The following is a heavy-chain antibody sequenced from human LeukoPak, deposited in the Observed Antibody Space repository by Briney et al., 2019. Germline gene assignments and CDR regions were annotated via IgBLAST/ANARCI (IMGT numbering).Heavy chain of an antibody. D-gene: IGHD1-26*01. CDR2: IYYSGST. CDR1: GGSFSGYY. V-gene: IGHV4-59*01. Sequence: PSETLSLTCAVYGGSFSGYYWSWIRQSPGKGLEWIGYIYYSGSTNYNPSLKSRVTMSVDTSKNQFSLKLSSVTAADTAVYYCARVPSQSYPQVFYDMDVWGQGTTVTVSS. CDR3: ARVPSQSYPQVFYDMDV. J-gene: IGHJ6*02.